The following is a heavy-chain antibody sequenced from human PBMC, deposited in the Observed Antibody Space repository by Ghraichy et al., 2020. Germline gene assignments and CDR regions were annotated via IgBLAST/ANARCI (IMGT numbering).Heavy chain of an antibody. D-gene: IGHD3-3*02. CDR2: ISYDGSNK. CDR1: GFTFSSYG. J-gene: IGHJ6*02. V-gene: IGHV3-30*18. CDR3: AKDTTNRALYGMDV. Sequence: GGSLRLSCAASGFTFSSYGMHWVRQAPGKGLEWVAVISYDGSNKYYADSVKGRFTISRDNSKNTLYLQMNSLRAEDTAVYYCAKDTTNRALYGMDVWGQGTTVTVSS.